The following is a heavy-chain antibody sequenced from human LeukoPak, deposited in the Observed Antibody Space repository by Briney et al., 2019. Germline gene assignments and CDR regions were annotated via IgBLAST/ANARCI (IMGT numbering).Heavy chain of an antibody. V-gene: IGHV3-23*01. Sequence: GGSLRLSCAAPGFSFDSHAFSWVRQDPGKGLDWVSAISTSGGHTFYADSVKGRFTISRDNSKNTVYLQMNSLRAEDTALYYCAKGVTWLPDYWGQGTLVTVSS. CDR2: ISTSGGHT. CDR3: AKGVTWLPDY. J-gene: IGHJ4*02. CDR1: GFSFDSHA. D-gene: IGHD3-22*01.